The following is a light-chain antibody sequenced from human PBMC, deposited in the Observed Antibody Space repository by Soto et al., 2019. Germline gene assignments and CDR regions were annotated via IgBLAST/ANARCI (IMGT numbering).Light chain of an antibody. V-gene: IGKV3-20*01. CDR2: GAS. Sequence: EIVLTQSPGTLSLSPGESASLSCRASQSVRTSYLAWYQQKPGQAPRLLIYGASSRATGIPDRFSGSGSGTDFTLTISRLEPEDFAVYYGQQYGSSPPVTFGQGTKLEIK. J-gene: IGKJ2*01. CDR1: QSVRTSY. CDR3: QQYGSSPPVT.